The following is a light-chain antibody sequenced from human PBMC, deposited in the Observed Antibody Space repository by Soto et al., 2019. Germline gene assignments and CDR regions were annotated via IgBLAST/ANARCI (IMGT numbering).Light chain of an antibody. CDR2: DAS. Sequence: DIQMTQSPSTLSASVGYRVTITCGASQSINIWLAWYQHKPGKAPKVLIYDASSLKSGVPSRFSGSGSGTEFTLAISSLQPDDFATYYCQQYKSYSWTFGQGTKVDIK. V-gene: IGKV1-5*01. CDR3: QQYKSYSWT. J-gene: IGKJ1*01. CDR1: QSINIW.